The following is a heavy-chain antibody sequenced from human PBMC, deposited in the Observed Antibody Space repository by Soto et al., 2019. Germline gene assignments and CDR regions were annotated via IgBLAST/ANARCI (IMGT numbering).Heavy chain of an antibody. D-gene: IGHD3-10*01. V-gene: IGHV3-21*01. J-gene: IGHJ6*02. CDR2: ISSTSRYT. CDR3: ARDLHFGSGSYYVYVLDV. CDR1: GFNFSDYS. Sequence: GGSLRLSCAASGFNFSDYSINWVRQAPGRGLEWVSSISSTSRYTYYADSLKGRFSTSRDNSKNSVYLQINGLRAEDTAVYYCARDLHFGSGSYYVYVLDVWGQGTTVTVSS.